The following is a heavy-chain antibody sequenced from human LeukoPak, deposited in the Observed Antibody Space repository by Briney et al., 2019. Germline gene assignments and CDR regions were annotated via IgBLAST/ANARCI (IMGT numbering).Heavy chain of an antibody. V-gene: IGHV3-23*01. CDR3: AKGSASWRPYYFDF. Sequence: GGSLRLSCAASGFTFNNYAMTWARQAPGKGREGFTAITDSGDDTFHEDTLKGRFPIPRANSKTKLYLQMNSLRAEDTVVYYCAKGSASWRPYYFDFWGQEILVTVST. CDR1: GFTFNNYA. CDR2: ITDSGDDT. D-gene: IGHD6-19*01. J-gene: IGHJ4*02.